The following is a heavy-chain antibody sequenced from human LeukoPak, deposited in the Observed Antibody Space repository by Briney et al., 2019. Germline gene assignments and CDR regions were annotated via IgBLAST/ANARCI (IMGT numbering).Heavy chain of an antibody. D-gene: IGHD3-22*01. V-gene: IGHV3-23*01. J-gene: IGHJ3*02. Sequence: GGSLRLSCAASGFTFSSSAMSWVRQAPGKGLEWVSAISGSGGSTYYADSVKGRFTISRDNSKNTLYLQMNSLRAEDTAVYYCAKDRGYDSSGYYYGHAFDIWGQGTMVTVSS. CDR1: GFTFSSSA. CDR2: ISGSGGST. CDR3: AKDRGYDSSGYYYGHAFDI.